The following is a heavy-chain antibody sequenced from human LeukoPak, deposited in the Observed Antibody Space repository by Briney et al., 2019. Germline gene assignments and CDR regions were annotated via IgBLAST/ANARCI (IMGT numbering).Heavy chain of an antibody. CDR1: GFTFSSYA. CDR3: AKVPTLTTVVSYFDY. V-gene: IGHV3-23*01. D-gene: IGHD4-23*01. CDR2: ISGSGGST. Sequence: PGGSLRLSCAASGFTFSSYAMSWVRQAPGKGLEWVSAISGSGGSTYYADSVKGRFTISRDNSKNTLYLQMNSLRAEDTAVYYCAKVPTLTTVVSYFDYWGQGTLVTVSS. J-gene: IGHJ4*02.